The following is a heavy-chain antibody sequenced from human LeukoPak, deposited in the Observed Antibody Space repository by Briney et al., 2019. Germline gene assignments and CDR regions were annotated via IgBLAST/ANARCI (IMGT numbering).Heavy chain of an antibody. CDR3: ASFPIVVVPAAMGGVGY. CDR2: IYHSGST. CDR1: GGSISSSNW. J-gene: IGHJ4*02. V-gene: IGHV4-4*02. Sequence: SGTLSLTCAVSGGSISSSNWWSWVRQPPGQGLEWIGEIYHSGSTNYNPSLKSRVTISVDKSKNQFSLKLSSVTAADTAVYYCASFPIVVVPAAMGGVGYWGQGTLVTVSS. D-gene: IGHD2-2*01.